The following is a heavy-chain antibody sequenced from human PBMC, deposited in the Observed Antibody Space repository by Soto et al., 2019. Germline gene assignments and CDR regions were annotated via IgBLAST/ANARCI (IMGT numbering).Heavy chain of an antibody. D-gene: IGHD2-2*01. CDR3: ARRRQIVVVPAAIIVWCDR. CDR1: GGSFSGYY. CDR2: INNSGRN. Sequence: SETLSLTCAVYGGSFSGYYWSWIRQRPGKGLEWIGEINNSGRNNYNPSLKSRVTISVDTSKNQFSLKLSSVTAADTAVYYCARRRQIVVVPAAIIVWCDRWGQGNLVTVSS. J-gene: IGHJ5*02. V-gene: IGHV4-34*01.